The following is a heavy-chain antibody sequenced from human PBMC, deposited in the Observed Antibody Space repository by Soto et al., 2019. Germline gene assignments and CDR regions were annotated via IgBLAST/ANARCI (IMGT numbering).Heavy chain of an antibody. V-gene: IGHV1-69*06. CDR2: IIPFLGKI. CDR3: ASDTPHRGATERLLQPQTSDS. J-gene: IGHJ4*02. D-gene: IGHD3-10*01. Sequence: QVQLVQSGAEMKMPGSSVKVSCKTSGSIFITYGISWVRQAPGQGLEWMGGIIPFLGKINHAQIFQDRITITKEKAPRTVYLALTDLISNLPAVYYCASDTPHRGATERLLQPQTSDSWGQGTLLTV. CDR1: GSIFITYG.